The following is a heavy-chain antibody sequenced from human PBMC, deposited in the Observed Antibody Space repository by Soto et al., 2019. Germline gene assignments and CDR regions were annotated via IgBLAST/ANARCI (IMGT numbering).Heavy chain of an antibody. D-gene: IGHD1-26*01. CDR1: GFTFSSSG. V-gene: IGHV3-30*18. J-gene: IGHJ4*02. CDR3: AKDISYAIDY. CDR2: ISYDGSNK. Sequence: GGSLRLSCAASGFTFSSSGMHWVRQAPDKGLEWVAIISYDGSNKYYTDSVQGRFTISRDNSNNTLYLQMNSLRAEDTAVYYCAKDISYAIDYWGQGTLVTVSS.